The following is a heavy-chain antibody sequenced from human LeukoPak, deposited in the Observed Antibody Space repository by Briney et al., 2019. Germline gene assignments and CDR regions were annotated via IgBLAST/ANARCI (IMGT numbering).Heavy chain of an antibody. CDR3: ARDLGGSSSWTPSSDY. CDR2: ISSSSSYV. Sequence: GGSLRLSCAASGFTFSTYSMNCVRQAPGKGLEGVSSISSSSSYVYYADSVKGRFTISRDNARNSLYLQMNSLRAEDTAVYFCARDLGGSSSWTPSSDYWGQGTLVTVSS. J-gene: IGHJ4*02. D-gene: IGHD6-13*01. V-gene: IGHV3-21*06. CDR1: GFTFSTYS.